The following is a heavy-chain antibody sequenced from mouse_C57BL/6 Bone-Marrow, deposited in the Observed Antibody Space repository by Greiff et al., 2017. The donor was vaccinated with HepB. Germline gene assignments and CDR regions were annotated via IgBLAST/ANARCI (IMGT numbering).Heavy chain of an antibody. CDR1: GYTFTTYP. Sequence: QVHVKQSGAELVKPGASVKMSCKASGYTFTTYPIEWMKQNHGKSLEWIGNFHPYNDDTKYNEKFKGKATLTVETSSSTVYLELSRLTSDDAAVYYCTISSYYYGSSRFDYWGQGTTLTVSS. D-gene: IGHD1-1*01. V-gene: IGHV1-47*01. J-gene: IGHJ2*01. CDR2: FHPYNDDT. CDR3: TISSYYYGSSRFDY.